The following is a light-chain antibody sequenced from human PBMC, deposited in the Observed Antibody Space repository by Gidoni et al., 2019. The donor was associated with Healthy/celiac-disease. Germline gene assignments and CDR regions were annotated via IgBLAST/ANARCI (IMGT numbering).Light chain of an antibody. CDR3: QQSYSAPNT. CDR1: QSISIY. CDR2: SAS. Sequence: DIQMTQSPSSLSASVGDRVTITCRASQSISIYLNWYHQKPGKAPKPLIYSASSLQSGVPSRFSGSGSGTDFTLTISSLQPEDFATYYCQQSYSAPNTFGQGTRLEIK. J-gene: IGKJ2*01. V-gene: IGKV1-39*01.